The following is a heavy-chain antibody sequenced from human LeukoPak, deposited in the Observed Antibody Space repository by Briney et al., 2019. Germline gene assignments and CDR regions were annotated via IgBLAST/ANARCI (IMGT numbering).Heavy chain of an antibody. CDR2: IKQDGSEK. CDR3: ARDRIAAAGNWRWFDP. Sequence: TGGSLTLSCAASGFTFSSYWMTWGRQAPGKGLEWVANIKQDGSEKYYVDSVKGRFTISRDNAKNSLSLPMNSLRAGDTAVYYCARDRIAAAGNWRWFDPWGQGTLVTVSS. J-gene: IGHJ5*02. V-gene: IGHV3-7*04. CDR1: GFTFSSYW. D-gene: IGHD6-13*01.